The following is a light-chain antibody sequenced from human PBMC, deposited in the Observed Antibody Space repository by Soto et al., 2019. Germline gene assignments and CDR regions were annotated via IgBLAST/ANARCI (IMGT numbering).Light chain of an antibody. V-gene: IGKV3-20*01. Sequence: VLTPSPGTLSFSPGARATLSCRASQNINNNYLAWYRHKPGRALRLLIDGASTRATGIPDRFSGSGSGTDFTLTISRLEPEDVAVYYCQQYEAVVTFGQGTKVDIK. J-gene: IGKJ1*01. CDR2: GAS. CDR3: QQYEAVVT. CDR1: QNINNNY.